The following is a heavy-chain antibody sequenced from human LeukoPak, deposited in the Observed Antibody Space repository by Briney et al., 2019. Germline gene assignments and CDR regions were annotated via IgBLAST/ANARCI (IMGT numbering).Heavy chain of an antibody. V-gene: IGHV3-30-3*01. D-gene: IGHD2-2*01. CDR1: GFTFSSYA. CDR2: ISYDGSNK. Sequence: PGRSLRLSCAVSGFTFSSYAMHWVRQAPGKGLEWVAVISYDGSNKYYADSVKGRFTISRDNSKNTLYLQMNSLRAEDTAVFYCAREERGSSTSCYCFDYWGQGTLVTVSS. J-gene: IGHJ4*02. CDR3: AREERGSSTSCYCFDY.